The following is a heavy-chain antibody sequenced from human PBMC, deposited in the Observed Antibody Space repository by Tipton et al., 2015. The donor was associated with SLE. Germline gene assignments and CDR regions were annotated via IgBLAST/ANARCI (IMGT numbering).Heavy chain of an antibody. CDR1: GGSFSGYY. D-gene: IGHD6-13*01. CDR3: ARGGRIAAAVGAFDI. Sequence: TLSLTCAVYGGSFSGYYWSGIRQPPGKGLEWIGEINHRGSTNYNPSHKSRVTISVDTSKNQFSLKLSSVTAADTAVYYCARGGRIAAAVGAFDIWGQGTMVTVTS. V-gene: IGHV4-34*01. CDR2: INHRGST. J-gene: IGHJ3*02.